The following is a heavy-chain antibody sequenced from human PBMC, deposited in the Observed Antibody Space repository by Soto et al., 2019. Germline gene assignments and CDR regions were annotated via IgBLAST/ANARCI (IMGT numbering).Heavy chain of an antibody. J-gene: IGHJ6*03. CDR2: IYYSGST. CDR1: GGSISSYY. CDR3: ARQTYYYYHYMDF. Sequence: SETLSLTCTVSGGSISSYYWSWIRQPPGKGLEWIGYIYYSGSTNYNPSLKSRVTVSVDTSKNQFSLKLSSVTAADTAVYYCARQTYYYYHYMDFWGKGTTVTVSS. V-gene: IGHV4-59*01.